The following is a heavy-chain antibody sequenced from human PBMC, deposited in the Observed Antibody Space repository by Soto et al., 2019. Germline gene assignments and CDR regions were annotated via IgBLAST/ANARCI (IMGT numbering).Heavy chain of an antibody. J-gene: IGHJ6*02. CDR2: ISKSGSVI. CDR1: GLTFSNYE. Sequence: GGSLRLSCTGSGLTFSNYEMHWVRQAPGKGLEWLPYISKSGSVIYYADSVKGRFTISRDNADNFLYLQMNSLRAEDTAVYFCASVTLRFSYGIDVWGQGTTVTVSS. D-gene: IGHD3-3*01. V-gene: IGHV3-48*03. CDR3: ASVTLRFSYGIDV.